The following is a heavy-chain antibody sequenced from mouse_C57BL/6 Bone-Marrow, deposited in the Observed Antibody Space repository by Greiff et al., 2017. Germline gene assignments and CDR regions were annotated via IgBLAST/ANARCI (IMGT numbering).Heavy chain of an antibody. Sequence: VQLQQPGAELVRPGTSVKLSCKASGYTFTSYWMHWVKQRPGQGLEWIGVIDPSASYTNYNQKFKGKATLTVDTSSSTAYMQLSSLTSEDSAVYYCARSGPYYYGSSYSYYFDYWGQGTTLTVSS. J-gene: IGHJ2*01. CDR2: IDPSASYT. V-gene: IGHV1-59*01. CDR3: ARSGPYYYGSSYSYYFDY. D-gene: IGHD1-1*01. CDR1: GYTFTSYW.